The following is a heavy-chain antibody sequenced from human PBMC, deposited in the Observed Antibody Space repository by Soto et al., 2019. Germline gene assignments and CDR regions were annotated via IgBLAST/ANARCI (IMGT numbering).Heavy chain of an antibody. J-gene: IGHJ4*02. CDR3: ARTRSLEAPGTFDY. V-gene: IGHV2-70*04. Sequence: SGRTLVKPTPTLPLTCTFSGFSLITSGMRVSWVRQPPGKALEWLARIDWDDDKFYSTSLKTRLTISKDTSKNQVVLTMTNMDPVDTATYYCARTRSLEAPGTFDYWGQGTLVTVSS. CDR2: IDWDDDK. D-gene: IGHD6-13*01. CDR1: GFSLITSGMR.